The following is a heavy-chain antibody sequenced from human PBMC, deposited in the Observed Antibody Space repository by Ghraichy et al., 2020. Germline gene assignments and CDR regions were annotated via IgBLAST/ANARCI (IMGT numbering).Heavy chain of an antibody. CDR2: IKQDGSEK. CDR3: ARGHSSAYSLYPAMDV. D-gene: IGHD3-22*01. Sequence: GWSLRLSCAASGFTFSSYWMSWVRQAPGKGLEWVANIKQDGSEKYYVDSVKGRLTISRDNAKNSLYVHVNSLRAEDTAVFYCARGHSSAYSLYPAMDVWGQGTTVTVSS. J-gene: IGHJ6*02. CDR1: GFTFSSYW. V-gene: IGHV3-7*01.